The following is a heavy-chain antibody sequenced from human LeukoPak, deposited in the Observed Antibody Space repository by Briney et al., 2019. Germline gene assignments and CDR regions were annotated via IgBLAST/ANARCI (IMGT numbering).Heavy chain of an antibody. V-gene: IGHV4-59*01. CDR3: AREGGSGWPYYFDY. J-gene: IGHJ4*02. CDR1: GGSISSYY. CDR2: IYYSGST. Sequence: SETPSLTCTVSGGSISSYYWSWIRQPPGKGLEWIGYIYYSGSTNYNPSLKSRVTISVDTSKNQFSLKLSSVTAADTAVYYCAREGGSGWPYYFDYWGQGTLVTVSS. D-gene: IGHD6-19*01.